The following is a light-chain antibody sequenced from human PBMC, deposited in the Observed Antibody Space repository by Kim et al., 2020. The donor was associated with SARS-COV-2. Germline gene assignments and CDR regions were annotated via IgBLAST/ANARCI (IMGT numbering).Light chain of an antibody. CDR1: QSVNNN. J-gene: IGKJ2*01. V-gene: IGKV3-15*01. Sequence: EIVMTQSPATLSVSPGERATLSCRASQSVNNNLAWYQQKPGQAPRLLIHGAFTRATGIPARFSGSGSGTEFTLTISSLQSEDFAVYYCQQYYIWYTFGQGNKREI. CDR2: GAF. CDR3: QQYYIWYT.